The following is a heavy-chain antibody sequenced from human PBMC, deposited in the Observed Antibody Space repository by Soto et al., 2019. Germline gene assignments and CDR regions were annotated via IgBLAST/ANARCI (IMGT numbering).Heavy chain of an antibody. D-gene: IGHD2-15*01. CDR3: ARWYVYSCTEYSNTDNC. CDR2: ISTKSGNK. Sequence: SVQVSCTASGYPFANYDISWVRHAPGQGIAWMGWISTKSGNKEYAQNVQGRVTLTADSSTTKVHMELRSLRSDDTAVYYCARWYVYSCTEYSNTDNCWGKGTWVTVS. J-gene: IGHJ1*01. V-gene: IGHV1-18*04. CDR1: GYPFANYD.